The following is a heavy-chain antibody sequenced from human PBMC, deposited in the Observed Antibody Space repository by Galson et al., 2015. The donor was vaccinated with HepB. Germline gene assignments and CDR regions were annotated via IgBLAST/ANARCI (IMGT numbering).Heavy chain of an antibody. CDR3: ARAPSTVDIVATVDY. CDR2: IYHSGST. D-gene: IGHD5-12*01. Sequence: TLSLTCAVSGGSISSSNWWSWVRQPPGKGLEWIGEIYHSGSTNYNPSLKSRVTISVDKSKNQFSLKLSSVTAADTAVYYCARAPSTVDIVATVDYWGQGTLVTVSS. V-gene: IGHV4-4*02. J-gene: IGHJ4*02. CDR1: GGSISSSNW.